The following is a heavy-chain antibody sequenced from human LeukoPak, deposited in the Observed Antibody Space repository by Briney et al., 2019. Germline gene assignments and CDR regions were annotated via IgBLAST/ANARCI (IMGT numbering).Heavy chain of an antibody. D-gene: IGHD2-21*02. Sequence: SGTLSLTCAVPGGSISSSNRWSWVRQPPGKGLEWIGEIYHSGSTNYSPSLKSRVTISVDKSKNQFSLKLNSVTAADTAVYYCARRILAYCGGDCYSGDHWGQGTLVTVSS. V-gene: IGHV4-4*02. CDR3: ARRILAYCGGDCYSGDH. CDR1: GGSISSSNR. CDR2: IYHSGST. J-gene: IGHJ4*02.